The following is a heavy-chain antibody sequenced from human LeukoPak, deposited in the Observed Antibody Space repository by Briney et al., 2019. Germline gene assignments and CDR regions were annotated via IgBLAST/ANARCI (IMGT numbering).Heavy chain of an antibody. CDR3: ARDYYFDY. J-gene: IGHJ4*02. Sequence: SETLSLTCTVSGGSISSYYWSWIRQPPGKGLEWIGYIYYSGSTNYNPSLKSRVTISVDTSKNQFSLKLSSVTAADTAVYYCARDYYFDYWGQGTLVTVSS. CDR1: GGSISSYY. CDR2: IYYSGST. V-gene: IGHV4-59*01.